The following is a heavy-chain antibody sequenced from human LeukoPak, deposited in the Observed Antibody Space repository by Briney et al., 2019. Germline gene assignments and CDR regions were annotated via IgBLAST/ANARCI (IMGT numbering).Heavy chain of an antibody. V-gene: IGHV3-23*01. Sequence: PGGSLRLSCAASGFTFSSYAMSWVRQAPGKGLEWVSGISGSGGSTYYANSVRGRFTISRDNSKSTLYLQMNSLRAEDTAVYYCAKDHDSGSYSDYWGQETLVTVSS. J-gene: IGHJ4*02. CDR1: GFTFSSYA. D-gene: IGHD1-26*01. CDR3: AKDHDSGSYSDY. CDR2: ISGSGGST.